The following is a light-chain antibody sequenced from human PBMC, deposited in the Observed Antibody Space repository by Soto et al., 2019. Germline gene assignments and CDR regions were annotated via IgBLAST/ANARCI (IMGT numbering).Light chain of an antibody. J-gene: IGLJ1*01. CDR3: GSYASSSTLYV. Sequence: QSALTRPASVSGSPGQSITISCTGTSSDVGGYNYVSWYQQHSGKAPKLMIYDVSNRPSGVSNRFSGSKSGNTASLTISGLQADDEADYYCGSYASSSTLYVFGTGTKVTVL. V-gene: IGLV2-14*01. CDR1: SSDVGGYNY. CDR2: DVS.